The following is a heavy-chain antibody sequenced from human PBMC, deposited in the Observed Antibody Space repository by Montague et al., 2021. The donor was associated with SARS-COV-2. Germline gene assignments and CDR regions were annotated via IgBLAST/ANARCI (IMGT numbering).Heavy chain of an antibody. CDR1: GGSLSGYY. J-gene: IGHJ6*02. V-gene: IGHV4-34*01. Sequence: SETLSLTRAVYGGSLSGYYWSWIRQPPGKGLEWIGEINHSGSTNYNPFLKSRVTISLDTSKNQFSLKLSSVTAADTAVYYCARGRRRYNWRDETSYYYGMDVWGQGTTVTVSS. CDR2: INHSGST. CDR3: ARGRRRYNWRDETSYYYGMDV. D-gene: IGHD1-20*01.